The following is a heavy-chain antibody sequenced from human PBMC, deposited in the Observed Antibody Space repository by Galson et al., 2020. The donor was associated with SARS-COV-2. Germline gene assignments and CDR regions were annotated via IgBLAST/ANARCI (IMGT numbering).Heavy chain of an antibody. CDR2: ISSSGSTI. CDR1: GFTFSNYE. CDR3: ARLDAYGPGY. D-gene: IGHD2-21*01. V-gene: IGHV3-48*03. Sequence: TGGSLRLSCAASGFTFSNYEMNWVRQAPGKGLEWVSYISSSGSTIHYADSVKGRFTISRDNAKSSQSLQMHSLRAEDTAVYYCARLDAYGPGYWGQGTLVTVSS. J-gene: IGHJ4*02.